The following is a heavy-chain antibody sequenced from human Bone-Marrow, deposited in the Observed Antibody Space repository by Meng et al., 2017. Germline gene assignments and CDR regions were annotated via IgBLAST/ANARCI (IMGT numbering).Heavy chain of an antibody. V-gene: IGHV1-18*01. Sequence: QGQLRQAGPGLKKPGASVKVSCEASGYTLSSDGFSWVRQAPGQGLEWLGWINTYNGKTDYAQKFQGRITMTTDTFTSTAYMELRSLRSDDTAVYYCATRGDPYLNCWGQGTLVTVSS. CDR3: ATRGDPYLNC. CDR2: INTYNGKT. CDR1: GYTLSSDG. J-gene: IGHJ4*02.